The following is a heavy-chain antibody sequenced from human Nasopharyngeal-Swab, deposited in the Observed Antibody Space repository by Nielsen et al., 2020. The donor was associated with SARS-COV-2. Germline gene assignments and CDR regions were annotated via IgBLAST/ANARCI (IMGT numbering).Heavy chain of an antibody. CDR2: IYYSGST. D-gene: IGHD2-21*01. Sequence: TLSLTCTVSGGSISSGGYYWSWIREHPGKGLEWIGSIYYSGSTYYNPSLKSRVTITVDTSKNQFSLKLSSVTAADTAVYYCDCERPRYGDAFDIWGQGTMVTVSS. V-gene: IGHV4-31*03. CDR1: GGSISSGGYY. J-gene: IGHJ3*02. CDR3: DCERPRYGDAFDI.